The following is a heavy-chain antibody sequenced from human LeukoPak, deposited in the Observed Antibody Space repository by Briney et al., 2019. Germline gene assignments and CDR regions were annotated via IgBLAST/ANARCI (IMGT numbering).Heavy chain of an antibody. CDR2: MNPNSGNT. V-gene: IGHV1-8*02. J-gene: IGHJ3*02. CDR3: ARVERWLQFGARDDAFDI. CDR1: GGTFSSYA. Sequence: ASVKVSCKASGGTFSSYAISWVRQATGQGLEWMGWMNPNSGNTGYAQKFQGRVTMTRNTSISTAYMELSSLRSEDTAVYYCARVERWLQFGARDDAFDIWGQGTMVTVSS. D-gene: IGHD5-24*01.